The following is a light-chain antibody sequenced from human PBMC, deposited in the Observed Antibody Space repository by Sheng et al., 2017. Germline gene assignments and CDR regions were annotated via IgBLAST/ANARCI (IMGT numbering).Light chain of an antibody. V-gene: IGKV1-5*03. Sequence: DIQMTQSPSALSASVGDRVTITCRASESISAWLAWYQQKPGKAPKLLIYKASNLESGVPSRFSGSGSGTEFTLTITSLQPDDVATYYCQEYVSYSWAFGQGTKIEIK. CDR3: QEYVSYSWA. J-gene: IGKJ1*01. CDR1: ESISAW. CDR2: KAS.